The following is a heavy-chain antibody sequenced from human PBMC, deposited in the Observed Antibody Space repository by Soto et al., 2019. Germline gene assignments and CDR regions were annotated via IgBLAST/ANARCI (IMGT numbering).Heavy chain of an antibody. CDR2: IYYSGST. D-gene: IGHD2-15*01. CDR3: ARDPTPWDIGFDP. V-gene: IGHV4-59*01. J-gene: IGHJ5*02. Sequence: SETLSLTCTVSGGSISSYYWSWIRQPPGKGLEWIGYIYYSGSTNYNPSLKSRVTISVDTSKNQFSLKLSSVTAADTAVYYCARDPTPWDIGFDPWGQGTLVTVSS. CDR1: GGSISSYY.